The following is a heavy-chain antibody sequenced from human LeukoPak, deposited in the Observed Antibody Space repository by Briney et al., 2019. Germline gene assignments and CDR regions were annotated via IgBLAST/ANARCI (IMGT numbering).Heavy chain of an antibody. J-gene: IGHJ3*02. CDR2: IYHSGIT. V-gene: IGHV4-38-2*02. Sequence: TSETLSLTCTVSGYSTHSGYFWGWIRQPPGKGLEWIGSIYHSGITYYNPSLKSRLTISVDTSKNQFSLKLSSVTAADTAVYYCARSGYYVDAFDIWGQGTMVTVSS. CDR3: ARSGYYVDAFDI. D-gene: IGHD3-10*02. CDR1: GYSTHSGYF.